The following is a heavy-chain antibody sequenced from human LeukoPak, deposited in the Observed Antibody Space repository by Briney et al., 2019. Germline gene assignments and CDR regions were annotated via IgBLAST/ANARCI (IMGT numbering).Heavy chain of an antibody. CDR2: IYSNGDT. V-gene: IGHV3-66*01. CDR1: GLTVTNNY. CDR3: ARDRILYGDYDYYYYYGMDV. J-gene: IGHJ6*02. D-gene: IGHD4-17*01. Sequence: GGSLRLSCAASGLTVTNNYWNWVRQPPGKGPEWISLIYSNGDTRYADSVKGRFTFSRDNSKNTLYLQMNSLRAEDTAVYYCARDRILYGDYDYYYYYGMDVWGQGTTVTVSS.